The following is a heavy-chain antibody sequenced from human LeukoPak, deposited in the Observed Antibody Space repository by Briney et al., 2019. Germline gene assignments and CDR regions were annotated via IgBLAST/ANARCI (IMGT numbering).Heavy chain of an antibody. CDR2: ISGGGGTT. CDR3: ARGDTQSKYRQFDS. CDR1: GFTFSSYG. V-gene: IGHV3-23*01. Sequence: GGSLRLSCAGSGFTFSSYGLSWVRQAAGKGLEWVSAISGGGGTTYYADSVKGRFTISRDNSKNTLYLQMNSLRAEDTAVYYCARGDTQSKYRQFDSWGQGSLVIVSS. D-gene: IGHD1-26*01. J-gene: IGHJ4*02.